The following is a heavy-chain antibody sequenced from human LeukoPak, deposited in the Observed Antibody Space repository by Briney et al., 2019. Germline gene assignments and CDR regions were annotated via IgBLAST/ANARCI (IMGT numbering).Heavy chain of an antibody. CDR1: GGSVSSGSYF. V-gene: IGHV4-61*02. CDR2: ISTSGST. J-gene: IGHJ4*02. D-gene: IGHD1-26*01. Sequence: TLSLTCTVSGGSVSSGSYFWSWIRQPAGKGLEWIGRISTSGSTNYNPSLKSRVTISRDTSKNQFSLKLSTVTAADTAVYYCAGQVGYFDYWGQGTLVTVSS. CDR3: AGQVGYFDY.